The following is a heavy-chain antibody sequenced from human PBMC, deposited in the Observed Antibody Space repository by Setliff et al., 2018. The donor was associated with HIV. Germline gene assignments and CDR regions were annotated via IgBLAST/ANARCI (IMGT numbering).Heavy chain of an antibody. CDR3: ARVDTMLLFFDL. V-gene: IGHV4-38-2*01. J-gene: IGHJ4*02. D-gene: IGHD3-10*02. CDR2: VYYSGST. CDR1: GYSVTSDYY. Sequence: SETLSLTCVVSGYSVTSDYYWGWIRQSPGKGLEWIWSVYYSGSTYHNPSLKSRITISIDTSKDHFSLHLTSVTAADTAIYYCARVDTMLLFFDLWGQGTLVTVSS.